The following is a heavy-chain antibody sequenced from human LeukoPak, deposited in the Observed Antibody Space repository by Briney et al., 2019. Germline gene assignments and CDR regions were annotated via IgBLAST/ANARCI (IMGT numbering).Heavy chain of an antibody. J-gene: IGHJ4*02. Sequence: GESLKISCKGSGYKFTSYWIGWVRQMPGKGLEWMGIIYPGDSDTRYSPSFQGQVTISADKSISTAYLQWSSLKASASAMFYCAVAPLRQPWVDFWGQGTLVTVSS. V-gene: IGHV5-51*01. D-gene: IGHD1-1*01. CDR2: IYPGDSDT. CDR1: GYKFTSYW. CDR3: AVAPLRQPWVDF.